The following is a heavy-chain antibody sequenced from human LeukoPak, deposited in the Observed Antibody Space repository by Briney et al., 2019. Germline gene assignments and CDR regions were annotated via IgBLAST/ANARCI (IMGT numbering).Heavy chain of an antibody. CDR3: ARDLMLLRYFDWLPLGDPTWFDP. CDR2: ISAYNGNT. J-gene: IGHJ5*02. V-gene: IGHV1-18*01. D-gene: IGHD3-9*01. CDR1: GYTFTSYG. Sequence: ASVKVSCKASGYTFTSYGISWVRQAPGQGLEWMGWISAYNGNTNYAQKLQGRVTMTTDTSTSTAYMELRSLRSDDTAVYYCARDLMLLRYFDWLPLGDPTWFDPWGQGTLVTVSS.